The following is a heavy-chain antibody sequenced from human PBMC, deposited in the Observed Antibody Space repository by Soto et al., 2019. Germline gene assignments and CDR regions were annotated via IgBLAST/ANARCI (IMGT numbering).Heavy chain of an antibody. CDR3: ARGRGYSYGREFFDY. V-gene: IGHV1-69*13. D-gene: IGHD5-18*01. CDR1: GGTFSSYA. J-gene: IGHJ4*02. Sequence: ASVKVSCKASGGTFSSYAISWVRQAPGQGLEWMGGIIPIFGTANYAQKFQGRVTITADESTSTAYMELSSLRSEDTAVYYCARGRGYSYGREFFDYWGQGTLVTVSS. CDR2: IIPIFGTA.